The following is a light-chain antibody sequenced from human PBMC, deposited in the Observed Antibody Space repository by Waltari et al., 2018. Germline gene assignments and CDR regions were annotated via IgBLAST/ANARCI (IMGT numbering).Light chain of an antibody. V-gene: IGKV4-1*01. CDR3: QQYFKSPLT. CDR1: QSVFDRSGNTDY. J-gene: IGKJ1*01. Sequence: DIVLTQSPDSLAVSLRERPTISCRSRQSVFDRSGNTDYLSWYQKKPGQPPKLFISWASTRQPGVPERFSGSGSGTDFTLTISNVQSEDVSVYYCQQYFKSPLTFGQGTKVEIK. CDR2: WAS.